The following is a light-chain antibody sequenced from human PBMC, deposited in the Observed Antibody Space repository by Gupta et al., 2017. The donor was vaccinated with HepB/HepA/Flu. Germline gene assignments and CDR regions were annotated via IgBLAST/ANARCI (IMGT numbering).Light chain of an antibody. CDR1: SRDVGGYNY. CDR2: DVS. Sequence: SDLTPPRSGAGSPGQSVTIPCTGTSRDVGGYNYVSLDQQHPSKAPKLMIYDVSKRPSGVPDRFSGSKSGNTASLTISGLQAEEEADYYCCSYAGSYTLVFGGGTKLTVL. CDR3: CSYAGSYTLV. V-gene: IGLV2-11*01. J-gene: IGLJ2*01.